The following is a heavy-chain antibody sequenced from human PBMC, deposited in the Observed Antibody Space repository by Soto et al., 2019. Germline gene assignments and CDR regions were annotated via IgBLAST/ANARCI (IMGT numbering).Heavy chain of an antibody. CDR1: GFTFRGSA. CDR3: AKGRSYYYYGVDV. Sequence: GGSLRLSCAASGFTFRGSAMHWVRQASGKGLEWVGRIRTKANSYATAYAASVQGRFTISRDDSKSTLYLQMNSLRAEDTALYYCAKGRSYYYYGVDVWGQGTTVTVSS. V-gene: IGHV3-73*01. CDR2: IRTKANSYAT. J-gene: IGHJ6*02.